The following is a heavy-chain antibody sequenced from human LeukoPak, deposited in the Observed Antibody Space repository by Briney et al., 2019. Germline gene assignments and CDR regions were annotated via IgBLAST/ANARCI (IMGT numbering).Heavy chain of an antibody. CDR2: IYHSGST. Sequence: SETLSLTCTVSGGSISSYYWSWIRQPPGKGLEWIGYIYHSGSTNYNPSLKSRVTISVDTSKNQFSLKLSSVTAADTAVYYCARHQGYYDFWSGYLQAYYYYGMDVWGQGTTVTVSS. CDR1: GGSISSYY. D-gene: IGHD3-3*01. V-gene: IGHV4-59*08. CDR3: ARHQGYYDFWSGYLQAYYYYGMDV. J-gene: IGHJ6*02.